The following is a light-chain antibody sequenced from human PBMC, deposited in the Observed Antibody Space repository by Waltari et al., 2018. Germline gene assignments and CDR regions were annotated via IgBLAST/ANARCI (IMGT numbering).Light chain of an antibody. CDR3: QKYGTRPAT. J-gene: IGKJ1*01. V-gene: IGKV3-20*01. Sequence: EIVLTPSPGSLSLSPGARATLSCRASQSVGRTLAWYQQRPGQAPRLLIYDASSRATGIPDRFSGSGSGTDFSLTISRLEPEDFAVYYCQKYGTRPATFGQGTKMEVK. CDR1: QSVGRT. CDR2: DAS.